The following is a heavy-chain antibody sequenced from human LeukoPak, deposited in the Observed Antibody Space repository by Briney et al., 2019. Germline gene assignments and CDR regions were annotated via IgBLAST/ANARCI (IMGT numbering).Heavy chain of an antibody. CDR2: INPHSGGT. D-gene: IGHD6-6*01. Sequence: ASVKVSCKASGGTFSHYAISWVRQAPGQGLEWMGWINPHSGGTNYAQKFQGRVTMTRDTSISTVYMEVSRLRSDDTAVYYCARDSSYSSSLYYFEYWGQGTLVTVSS. CDR1: GGTFSHYA. J-gene: IGHJ4*02. CDR3: ARDSSYSSSLYYFEY. V-gene: IGHV1-2*02.